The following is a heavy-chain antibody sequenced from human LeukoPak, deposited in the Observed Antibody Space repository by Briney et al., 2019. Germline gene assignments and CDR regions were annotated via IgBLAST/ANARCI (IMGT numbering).Heavy chain of an antibody. J-gene: IGHJ6*03. D-gene: IGHD2-2*01. CDR2: IYTSGST. Sequence: SETLSLTCTVSDYSISSGSYYWSWIRQPAGKGLEWIGRIYTSGSTNYNPSLKSRVTISVDTSKNQFSLKLSSVTAADTAVYYCARGIVVVPAAIFYYYMDVWGKGTTVTVSS. V-gene: IGHV4-61*02. CDR3: ARGIVVVPAAIFYYYMDV. CDR1: DYSISSGSYY.